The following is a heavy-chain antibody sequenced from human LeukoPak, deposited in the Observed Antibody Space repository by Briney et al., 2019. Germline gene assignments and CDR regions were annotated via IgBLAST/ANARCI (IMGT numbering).Heavy chain of an antibody. J-gene: IGHJ4*02. D-gene: IGHD3-9*01. Sequence: GGSLRFSCAAPGFTFSDNAMTWVRQAQGKGRGGVSSISSSSNYVYNAASVQGRFTISRDNTKTSLYLQMNILTAEDTAVYYCTRDFDWFRNQFDYWGQGTLVTVSS. V-gene: IGHV3-21*01. CDR2: ISSSSNYV. CDR3: TRDFDWFRNQFDY. CDR1: GFTFSDNA.